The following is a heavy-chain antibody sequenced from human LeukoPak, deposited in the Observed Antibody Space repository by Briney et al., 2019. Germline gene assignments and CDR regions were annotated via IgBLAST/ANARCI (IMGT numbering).Heavy chain of an antibody. D-gene: IGHD3-22*01. J-gene: IGHJ4*02. CDR3: ASRYYYDSSGYFLY. V-gene: IGHV4-39*01. CDR2: IYYTGST. CDR1: GDSIRSSSYY. Sequence: KASETLSLTCTVSGDSIRSSSYYWAWIRQPPGKGLEWIGFIYYTGSTYYSSSLKSRVTISVDTSNNQFSLKLRSVTVADRAIYYCASRYYYDSSGYFLYWGQGSLVTVSS.